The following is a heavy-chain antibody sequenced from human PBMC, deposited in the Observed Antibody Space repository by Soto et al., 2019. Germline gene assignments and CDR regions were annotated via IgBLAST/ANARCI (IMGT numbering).Heavy chain of an antibody. V-gene: IGHV1-18*01. D-gene: IGHD2-2*01. CDR3: ARGRGVAPAAMLYYYYGMDV. J-gene: IGHJ6*02. CDR1: GYTFTSYG. CDR2: ISAYNGNT. Sequence: ASVKVSCKASGYTFTSYGISWVRQAPGQGLEWMGWISAYNGNTNYAQKLQGRVTMTTDTSTSTAYMELRSLRSDDTAVYYCARGRGVAPAAMLYYYYGMDVWGQGTTVTISS.